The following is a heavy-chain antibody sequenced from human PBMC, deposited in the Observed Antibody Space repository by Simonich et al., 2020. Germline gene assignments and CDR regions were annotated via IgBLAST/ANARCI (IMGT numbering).Heavy chain of an antibody. J-gene: IGHJ4*02. CDR3: ARHDRWLQFYFDY. V-gene: IGHV4-59*08. Sequence: QVQLQESGPGLVKPSETLSLTCTVSGGSISSYYWSWIRQPPGKGLEWIGYIYYSGSTNDNPSLKSRVTISVDTSKNQFSLKRSSVTAADTAVYYCARHDRWLQFYFDYWGQGTLVTVSS. CDR2: IYYSGST. CDR1: GGSISSYY. D-gene: IGHD5-12*01.